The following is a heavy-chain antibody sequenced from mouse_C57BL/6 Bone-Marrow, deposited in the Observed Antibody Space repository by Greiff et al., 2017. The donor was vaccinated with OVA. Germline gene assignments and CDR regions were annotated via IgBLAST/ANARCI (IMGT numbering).Heavy chain of an antibody. CDR2: IYPRSGNT. Sequence: QVQLKQSGAELARPGASVKLSCKASGYTFTSYGISWVKQRTGQGLEWIGEIYPRSGNTYYNEKFKGKATLTADKSSSTAYMELRSLTSEDSAVYFCARYGSSLNFDYWGQGTTLTVSS. D-gene: IGHD1-1*01. CDR1: GYTFTSYG. CDR3: ARYGSSLNFDY. V-gene: IGHV1-81*01. J-gene: IGHJ2*01.